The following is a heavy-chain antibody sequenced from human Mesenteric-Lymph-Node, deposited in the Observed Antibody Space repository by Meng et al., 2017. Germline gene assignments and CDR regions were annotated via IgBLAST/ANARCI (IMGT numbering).Heavy chain of an antibody. CDR2: INSDGTIT. D-gene: IGHD5-18*01. CDR1: GFTFSTYW. J-gene: IGHJ4*02. CDR3: AAAMGSF. V-gene: IGHV3-74*01. Sequence: VHLVESGGGLVQPGGSLRLSCAASGFTFSTYWMYWVRQAPGKGLVWVSRINSDGTITTYADSVKGRFVISRDNAKNTLYLQMNTLRAEDTAVYYCAAAMGSFWGQGALVTVSS.